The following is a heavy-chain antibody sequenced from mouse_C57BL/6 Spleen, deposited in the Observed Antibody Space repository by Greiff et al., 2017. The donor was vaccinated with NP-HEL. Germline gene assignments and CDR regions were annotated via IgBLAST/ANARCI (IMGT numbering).Heavy chain of an antibody. CDR3: ARKRNYYYGSSYAFDY. J-gene: IGHJ2*01. CDR1: GYTFTSYW. Sequence: VKLMESGAELVMPGASVKLSCKASGYTFTSYWMHWVKQRPGQGLEWIGEIDPSDSYTNYNQKFKGKSTLTVDKSSSTAYMQLSSLTSEDSAVYYCARKRNYYYGSSYAFDYWGQGTTLTVSS. D-gene: IGHD1-1*01. V-gene: IGHV1-69*01. CDR2: IDPSDSYT.